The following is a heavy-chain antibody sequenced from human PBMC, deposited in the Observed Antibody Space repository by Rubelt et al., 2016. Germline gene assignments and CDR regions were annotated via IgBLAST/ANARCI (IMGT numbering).Heavy chain of an antibody. CDR3: ARLAAAATGWFDP. CDR2: IIPILGIA. J-gene: IGHJ5*02. D-gene: IGHD6-13*01. V-gene: IGHV1-69*04. CDR1: GGTFSSYA. Sequence: QVQLVQSGAEVKKPGSSVKVSCKASGGTFSSYAISWVRQAPGQGLEWMGRIIPILGIANYAQKFQGRVTITADKSTSTADMELSSLRSEDTAVYYCARLAAAATGWFDPWGQGTLVTVSS.